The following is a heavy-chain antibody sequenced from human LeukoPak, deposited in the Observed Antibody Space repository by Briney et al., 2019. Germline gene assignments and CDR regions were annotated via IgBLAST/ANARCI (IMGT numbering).Heavy chain of an antibody. Sequence: PSETLSLTCTVSGGSISSYYWSRIRQPPGKGLEWIGYIYYSGSTNYNPSLKSRVTISVDTSKNQFSLKLSSVTAADTAVYYCARKANGDYLQSAFDIWGQGTMVTVSS. V-gene: IGHV4-59*08. J-gene: IGHJ3*02. CDR3: ARKANGDYLQSAFDI. CDR1: GGSISSYY. D-gene: IGHD4-17*01. CDR2: IYYSGST.